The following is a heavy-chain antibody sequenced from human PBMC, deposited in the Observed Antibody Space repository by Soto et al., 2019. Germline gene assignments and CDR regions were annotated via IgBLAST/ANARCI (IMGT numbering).Heavy chain of an antibody. V-gene: IGHV1-24*01. CDR2: FDPEDGET. CDR3: ATAEDTGTYDY. Sequence: GASVKGSRKVFGYTPPELSMHWVRQAPGKGLEWMGGFDPEDGETIYAQKFQGRVTMTEDTSTDTAYMELSSLRSEDTAVYYCATAEDTGTYDYWGQGTLVTVSS. J-gene: IGHJ4*02. D-gene: IGHD1-1*01. CDR1: GYTPPELS.